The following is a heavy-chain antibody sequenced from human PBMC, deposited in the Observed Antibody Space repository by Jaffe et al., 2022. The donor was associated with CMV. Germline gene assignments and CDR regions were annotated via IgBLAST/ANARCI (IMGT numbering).Heavy chain of an antibody. J-gene: IGHJ4*02. D-gene: IGHD6-13*01. CDR2: ITGGGGDT. Sequence: EVQLLESGGGLVQPGGSLRLSCAASGFTFSSYAMSWVRQAPGKGLEWVSAITGGGGDTFHADSVKGRFTISRDNSKNTLNLQITSLRAEDTAVYYCAKGSAAARPYYFDFWGQGTLVTVSS. CDR3: AKGSAAARPYYFDF. V-gene: IGHV3-23*01. CDR1: GFTFSSYA.